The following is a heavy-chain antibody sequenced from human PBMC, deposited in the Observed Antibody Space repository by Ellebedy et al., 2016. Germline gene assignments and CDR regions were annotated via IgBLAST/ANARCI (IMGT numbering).Heavy chain of an antibody. CDR3: ARLGYYGSGTNWFDP. Sequence: SETLSLTXTVSGGSISSNNYYWAWIRQHPGKGLEWIGSIYYSGSTYYNPSLKSRVTVSVDTSKNQFSLKLTSVTAADTAVYYCARLGYYGSGTNWFDPWGQGTLVTVSS. J-gene: IGHJ5*02. D-gene: IGHD3-10*01. V-gene: IGHV4-39*01. CDR1: GGSISSNNYY. CDR2: IYYSGST.